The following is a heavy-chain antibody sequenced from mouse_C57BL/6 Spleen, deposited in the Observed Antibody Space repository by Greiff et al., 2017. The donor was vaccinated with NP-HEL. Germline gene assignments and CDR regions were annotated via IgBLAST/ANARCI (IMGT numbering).Heavy chain of an antibody. CDR2: IYPGSGST. V-gene: IGHV1-55*01. CDR3: ARGEDLYWYFDV. CDR1: GYTFTSYW. J-gene: IGHJ1*03. Sequence: QVQLQQPGAELVKPGASVKMSCKASGYTFTSYWITWVKQRPGQGLEWIGDIYPGSGSTNYNEKFKSKATLTVDTSSSTAYMQLSSLTSEDSAGYYCARGEDLYWYFDVWGTGTTVTVSS.